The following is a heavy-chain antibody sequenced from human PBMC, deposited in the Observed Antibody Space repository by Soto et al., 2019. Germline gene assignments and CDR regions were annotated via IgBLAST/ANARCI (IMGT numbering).Heavy chain of an antibody. CDR1: GGSISSGGYS. V-gene: IGHV4-30-2*01. CDR2: IYHSGST. CDR3: VRQVIGVLHDVVDV. D-gene: IGHD3-10*01. J-gene: IGHJ6*02. Sequence: SETLSLTCAVSGGSISSGGYSWSWIRQPPGKGLEWIGYIYHSGSTYYNPSLKSRVTISVDRSKNQFFLKLSSVTAADTAVYYGVRQVIGVLHDVVDVWAQGNTVPVSS.